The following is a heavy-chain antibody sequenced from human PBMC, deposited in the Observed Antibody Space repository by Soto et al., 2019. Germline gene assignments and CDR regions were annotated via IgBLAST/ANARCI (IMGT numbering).Heavy chain of an antibody. CDR2: IYPGDSDT. CDR3: ARRYSSGRSDYYYYYMDV. Sequence: PGESLKISCKGSGYSFTSYWIGWVRQMPGKGLEWMGIIYPGDSDTRYSPSFQGQVTISADKSISTAYLQWSSLKASDTAMYYCARRYSSGRSDYYYYYMDVWGKGTTVTVSS. J-gene: IGHJ6*03. V-gene: IGHV5-51*01. CDR1: GYSFTSYW. D-gene: IGHD6-19*01.